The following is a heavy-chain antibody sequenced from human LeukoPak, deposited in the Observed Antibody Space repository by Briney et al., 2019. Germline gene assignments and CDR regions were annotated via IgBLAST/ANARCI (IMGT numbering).Heavy chain of an antibody. J-gene: IGHJ5*02. D-gene: IGHD3-3*01. CDR3: ARVGIITIFGVVTPIGWFDP. Sequence: SVKVSCKASGGTFSSYAISWVRQAPGQGLEWMGGIIPIFGTANYAQKFQGRVTITADESTSTAYMELSSLRSEDTAVYYCARVGIITIFGVVTPIGWFDPWGQGTLVTVSS. CDR1: GGTFSSYA. V-gene: IGHV1-69*13. CDR2: IIPIFGTA.